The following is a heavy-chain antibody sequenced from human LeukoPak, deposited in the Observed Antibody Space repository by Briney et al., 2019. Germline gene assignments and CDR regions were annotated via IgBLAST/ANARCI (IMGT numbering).Heavy chain of an antibody. CDR1: GGSISSSSYY. CDR2: ISGSGGST. D-gene: IGHD3-22*01. Sequence: ETLSLTCTVSGGSISSSSYYWGWVRQAPGKGLEWVSAISGSGGSTYYEDSVKGRFTTSRDNSKNTLYLQMNSLRAEDTAVYFCAKATVYGDSSAYFDYWGQGTLVTVSS. J-gene: IGHJ4*02. V-gene: IGHV3-23*01. CDR3: AKATVYGDSSAYFDY.